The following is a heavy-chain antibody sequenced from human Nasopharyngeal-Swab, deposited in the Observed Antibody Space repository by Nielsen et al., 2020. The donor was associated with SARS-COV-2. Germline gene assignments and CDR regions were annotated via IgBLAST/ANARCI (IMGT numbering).Heavy chain of an antibody. D-gene: IGHD3-22*01. V-gene: IGHV4-38-2*02. Sequence: SETLSLTCTVSGYSISSGYYWGWIRQPPGKGLEWIGSIYHSGSTYYNPSLKSRVTISVDTSKNQFSLKLSSVTAADTAVYYCARDGQYYDSNGYYYSDAFDIWGQGTMVTVSS. J-gene: IGHJ3*02. CDR2: IYHSGST. CDR1: GYSISSGYY. CDR3: ARDGQYYDSNGYYYSDAFDI.